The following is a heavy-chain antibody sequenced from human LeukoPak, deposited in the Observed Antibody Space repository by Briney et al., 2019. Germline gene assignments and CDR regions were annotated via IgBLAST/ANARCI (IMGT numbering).Heavy chain of an antibody. CDR3: AREYGSGPYLAFGI. J-gene: IGHJ3*02. CDR2: VYSGGNT. Sequence: GGSLRLSCAASGFTVGSNYMCWVRQAPGKGLEWVSVVYSGGNTYYADSVKGRFTISRDDSKNTLFLQMNSLRAEDTAVYYCAREYGSGPYLAFGIWGRGTMVTVSS. D-gene: IGHD6-19*01. V-gene: IGHV3-53*01. CDR1: GFTVGSNY.